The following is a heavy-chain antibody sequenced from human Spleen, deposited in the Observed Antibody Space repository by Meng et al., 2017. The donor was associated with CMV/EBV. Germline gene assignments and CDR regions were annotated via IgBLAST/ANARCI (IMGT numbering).Heavy chain of an antibody. J-gene: IGHJ4*02. CDR1: GFTFSSYW. CDR3: SREISPSLVDY. V-gene: IGHV3-74*01. D-gene: IGHD2/OR15-2a*01. CDR2: ITSDGSST. Sequence: SCAASGFTFSSYWMHWVRQAPGKGPVWLSRITSDGSSTNYADFVKGRITISRDNAKNTLYLLMNSLRAEDTAVYYCSREISPSLVDYWGQGALVTVSS.